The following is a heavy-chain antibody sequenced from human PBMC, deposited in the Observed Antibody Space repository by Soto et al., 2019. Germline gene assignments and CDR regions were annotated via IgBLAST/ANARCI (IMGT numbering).Heavy chain of an antibody. Sequence: GGPLRLSCEPSGFTFRSFGMHWVRQAPGKELEWVAVMKSDGSRDHIDSVKGRFTIFRDNSKKTLYLQMNNLRPEDTAVYYCAKPRSSLEWPPFDSWGHGTLVTVS. J-gene: IGHJ5*01. CDR2: MKSDGSR. CDR3: AKPRSSLEWPPFDS. CDR1: GFTFRSFG. D-gene: IGHD3-3*01. V-gene: IGHV3-30*18.